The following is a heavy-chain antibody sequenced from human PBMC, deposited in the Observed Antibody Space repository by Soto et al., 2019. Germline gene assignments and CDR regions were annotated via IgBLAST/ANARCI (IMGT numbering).Heavy chain of an antibody. CDR2: IRSKAYGGTT. CDR3: TRPLTTVTTFEY. J-gene: IGHJ4*02. V-gene: IGHV3-49*03. Sequence: EVQLVESGGGSVQPGRSLRLSCTASGFTFGDYAMSWSRQAPGKGLEWVGFIRSKAYGGTTEYAASVKGRFTISRDDSKRIVYLPMNSLKIEDTAVYYCTRPLTTVTTFEYWGQGTLVTVSS. D-gene: IGHD4-17*01. CDR1: GFTFGDYA.